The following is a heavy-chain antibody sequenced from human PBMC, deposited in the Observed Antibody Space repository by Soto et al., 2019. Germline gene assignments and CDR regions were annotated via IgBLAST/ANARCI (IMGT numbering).Heavy chain of an antibody. V-gene: IGHV4-31*03. Sequence: QVQLQESGPGLVKPSQTLSLTCTVSGGSISSGGYYWSWIRQHPGKGLEWIGYIYYSGSTYYNPSLKSRVTISVDTSKNQFALKLSSVTAADTAVYYCARVTTRVDYYYGMDVWGQGTTVTVSS. CDR1: GGSISSGGYY. CDR3: ARVTTRVDYYYGMDV. J-gene: IGHJ6*02. CDR2: IYYSGST. D-gene: IGHD4-17*01.